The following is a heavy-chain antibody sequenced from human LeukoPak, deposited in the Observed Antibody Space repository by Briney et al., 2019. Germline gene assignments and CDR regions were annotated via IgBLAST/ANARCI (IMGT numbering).Heavy chain of an antibody. Sequence: GGSLRLSCAASGFTFNNYEMNWVRQAPGKGLEWVSYISSSGSTIYYADSVKGRFTISRDNAKNSLSPQMNSLRAEDTAVYYCAGHSFGDYEFWFDYWGQGTLVTVSS. CDR2: ISSSGSTI. CDR3: AGHSFGDYEFWFDY. V-gene: IGHV3-48*03. CDR1: GFTFNNYE. J-gene: IGHJ4*02. D-gene: IGHD4-17*01.